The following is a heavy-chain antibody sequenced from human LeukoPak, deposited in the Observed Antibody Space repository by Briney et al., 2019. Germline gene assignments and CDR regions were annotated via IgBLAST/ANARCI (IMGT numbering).Heavy chain of an antibody. J-gene: IGHJ4*02. Sequence: GGSLRLSCAASGFIFNNYAMVWVRQAPGKGLEWVSSIIISGGATYYADSVKGRFTISRDNPRNTLFLQMDSLTAEDTAVYYCAKGGHLYYARDYWGQGTLVTVSS. V-gene: IGHV3-23*01. CDR2: IIISGGAT. CDR3: AKGGHLYYARDY. D-gene: IGHD3-16*01. CDR1: GFIFNNYA.